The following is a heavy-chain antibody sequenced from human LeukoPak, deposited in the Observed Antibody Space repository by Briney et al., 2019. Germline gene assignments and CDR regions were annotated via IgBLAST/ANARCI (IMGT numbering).Heavy chain of an antibody. CDR2: IYHSGST. CDR3: ARDGWDYDAFDI. J-gene: IGHJ3*02. V-gene: IGHV4-38-2*02. D-gene: IGHD1-26*01. Sequence: IXXPXXXGLEWIGSIYHSGSTYYNPSLKSRVTISVDTSKNQFSLKLSSVTAADTAVYYCARDGWDYDAFDIWGQGTMVTVSS.